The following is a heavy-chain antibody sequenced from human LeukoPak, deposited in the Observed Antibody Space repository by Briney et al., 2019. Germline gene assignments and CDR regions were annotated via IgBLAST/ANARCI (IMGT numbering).Heavy chain of an antibody. CDR2: INHSGST. D-gene: IGHD6-6*01. CDR1: GGSFSGYY. V-gene: IGHV4-34*01. J-gene: IGHJ4*02. CDR3: ARGMAEYSSSSEGLYHLYYFDY. Sequence: SETLSLTCAVYGGSFSGYYWSWIRQPPGKGLEWIGEINHSGSTNYNPSLKSRVTISVDTSKNQFSLKLSSVTAADTAVYYCARGMAEYSSSSEGLYHLYYFDYWGQGILVTVSS.